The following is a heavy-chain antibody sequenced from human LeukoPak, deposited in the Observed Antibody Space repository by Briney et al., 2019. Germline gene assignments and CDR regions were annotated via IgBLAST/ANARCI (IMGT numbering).Heavy chain of an antibody. CDR2: IKQDGSEK. J-gene: IGHJ4*02. Sequence: GGSLRLSCAASGFTFSSYWMSWVRQAPGKGLEWVANIKQDGSEKYYVDSVKGRFTISRDNAKNSLYLQMNSLRAEDTAVYYCARAIDDYGDPCQLDYWGQGTLVTVSS. D-gene: IGHD4-17*01. V-gene: IGHV3-7*01. CDR1: GFTFSSYW. CDR3: ARAIDDYGDPCQLDY.